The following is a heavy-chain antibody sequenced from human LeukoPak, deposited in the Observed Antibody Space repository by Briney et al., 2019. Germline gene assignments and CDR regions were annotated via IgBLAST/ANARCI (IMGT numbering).Heavy chain of an antibody. V-gene: IGHV1-69*01. D-gene: IGHD2-2*01. Sequence: GSSVKVSCKASGGTFSSYAISWVRQAPGQGLEWMGGIIPIFGTANYAQKFQGRVTITADESTSTAYMELRSLRSDDTAVYYCAREVGYYAPDYWGQGTLVTVSS. CDR2: IIPIFGTA. J-gene: IGHJ4*02. CDR3: AREVGYYAPDY. CDR1: GGTFSSYA.